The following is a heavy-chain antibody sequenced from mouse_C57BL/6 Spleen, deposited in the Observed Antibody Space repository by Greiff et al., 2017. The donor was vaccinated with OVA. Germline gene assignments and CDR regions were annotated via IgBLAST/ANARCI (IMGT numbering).Heavy chain of an antibody. V-gene: IGHV1-77*01. CDR1: GYTFTDYY. J-gene: IGHJ4*01. Sequence: QVQLQQSGAELVKPGASVKISCKASGYTFTDYYINWVKQRPGQGLEWIGKIGPGSGSTYYNEQFKGKATLTADKSSSTAYMQLSRLTSEDSAVYCCAREIIYDGYYYAMDYWGQGTSVTVSS. D-gene: IGHD2-3*01. CDR3: AREIIYDGYYYAMDY. CDR2: IGPGSGST.